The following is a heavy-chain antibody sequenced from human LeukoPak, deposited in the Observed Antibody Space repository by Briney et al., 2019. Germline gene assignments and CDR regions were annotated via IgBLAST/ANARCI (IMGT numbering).Heavy chain of an antibody. CDR3: ARDKIVGATKNDY. CDR2: IKQDGGEK. J-gene: IGHJ4*02. V-gene: IGHV3-7*03. CDR1: GFTFSNYW. D-gene: IGHD1-26*01. Sequence: GGSLRLSCAASGFTFSNYWMSWVRQAPGKRLEWVANIKQDGGEKYYVDSVKGRFTISGDNAQNSLYLHMNSLRAEDTAVYYCARDKIVGATKNDYWGQGILVTVSS.